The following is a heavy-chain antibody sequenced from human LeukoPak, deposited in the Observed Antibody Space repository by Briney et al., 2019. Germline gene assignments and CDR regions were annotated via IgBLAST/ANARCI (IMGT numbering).Heavy chain of an antibody. CDR3: AKDHDYGDRHYDY. Sequence: GGSLRLSCAASGFRFSSYAMSWVRQAPGKGLEWVSAISGSGVSTYYADSVKGRFTVSRDNSKNTLYLQMNSLRAEDTAVYYCAKDHDYGDRHYDYWGQGTLVTVSS. CDR1: GFRFSSYA. J-gene: IGHJ4*02. D-gene: IGHD4-17*01. CDR2: ISGSGVST. V-gene: IGHV3-23*01.